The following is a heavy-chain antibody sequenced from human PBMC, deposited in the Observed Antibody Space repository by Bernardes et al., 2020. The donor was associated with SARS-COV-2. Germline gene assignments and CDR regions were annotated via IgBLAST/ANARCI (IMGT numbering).Heavy chain of an antibody. CDR3: TTACYGLGSSCGAYAFDI. CDR1: GFTFSNVW. J-gene: IGHJ3*02. Sequence: GGSLRLSCAASGFTFSNVWMSWVRQAPGKGLEWVGRIKSKTDGGTTDYAAPVKGRFTISRDDSRNTLYLQMNSLKTEDTAVYYCTTACYGLGSSCGAYAFDIWGQGTMVTVSS. CDR2: IKSKTDGGTT. V-gene: IGHV3-15*01. D-gene: IGHD3-10*01.